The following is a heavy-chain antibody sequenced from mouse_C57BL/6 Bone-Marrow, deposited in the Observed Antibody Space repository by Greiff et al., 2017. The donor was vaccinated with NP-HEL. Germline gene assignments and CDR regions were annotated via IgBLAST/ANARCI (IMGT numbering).Heavy chain of an antibody. J-gene: IGHJ1*03. Sequence: EVQLQQSVAELVRPGASVKLSCTASGFNIKNTYMHWVKQRPEQGLEWIGRIDPANGNTKYAPKFQGKATITADTSSNTAYLQLSSLTSEDTAIYYCAPSYYYGSRERKNWYFDVWGTGTTVTVSS. V-gene: IGHV14-3*01. CDR3: APSYYYGSRERKNWYFDV. D-gene: IGHD1-1*01. CDR1: GFNIKNTY. CDR2: IDPANGNT.